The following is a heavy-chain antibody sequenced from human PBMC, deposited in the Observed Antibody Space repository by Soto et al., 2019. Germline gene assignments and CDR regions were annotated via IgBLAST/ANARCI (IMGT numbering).Heavy chain of an antibody. CDR2: ISSSSSYI. V-gene: IGHV3-21*01. Sequence: GGSLGLSGAASGVTFSSYSMNWVRQAPGKGLEWVSSISSSSSYIYYADSVKGRFTISRDNAKNSLYLQMNSLRAEDTAVYYCARGIAAAGTLIWGQGTLVTVSS. J-gene: IGHJ4*02. CDR1: GVTFSSYS. D-gene: IGHD6-13*01. CDR3: ARGIAAAGTLI.